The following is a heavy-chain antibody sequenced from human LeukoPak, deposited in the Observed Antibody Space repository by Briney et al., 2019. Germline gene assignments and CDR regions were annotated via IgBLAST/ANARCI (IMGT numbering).Heavy chain of an antibody. CDR2: IKTSGGST. CDR3: ARVLGVYGGRTRGGAFEI. J-gene: IGHJ3*02. Sequence: ASVKVSCKASGYTFTNFYIHWVRQAPGQGLEWMGIIKTSGGSTSYAQKFQGRVTMTRDTSTSTVYMELRSLRSEDTAVYYCARVLGVYGGRTRGGAFEIWGQGTMVTVSS. V-gene: IGHV1-46*01. D-gene: IGHD4-23*01. CDR1: GYTFTNFY.